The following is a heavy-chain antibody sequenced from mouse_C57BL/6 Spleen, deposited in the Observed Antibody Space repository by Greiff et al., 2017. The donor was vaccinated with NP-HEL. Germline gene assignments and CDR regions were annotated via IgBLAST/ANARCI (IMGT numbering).Heavy chain of an antibody. D-gene: IGHD1-1*01. CDR1: GFSLTSYG. CDR2: IWSDGST. J-gene: IGHJ4*01. Sequence: VNLVESGPGLVAPSQSLSITCTVSGFSLTSYGVHWVRQPPGKGLEWLVVIWSDGSTTYNSALKSRLSISKDNSKSQVFLKMNSLQTDDTAMYYCARHGSTVVATYAMDYWGQGTSVTVSS. V-gene: IGHV2-6-1*01. CDR3: ARHGSTVVATYAMDY.